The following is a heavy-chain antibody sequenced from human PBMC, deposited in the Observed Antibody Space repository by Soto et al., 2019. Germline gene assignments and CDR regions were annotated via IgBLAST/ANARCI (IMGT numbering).Heavy chain of an antibody. CDR3: ARGGGAALVKYGTDV. V-gene: IGHV3-74*01. D-gene: IGHD5-18*01. CDR2: INGDGSST. J-gene: IGHJ6*01. CDR1: GFTLSSYW. Sequence: EVQLVESGGGLVQPGGSLRLSCEASGFTLSSYWMHWVRQVPGKGLVWVSRINGDGSSTTYVDSVKGRFTISRDNAKNTLYLQMTSLRADDTAVYYCARGGGAALVKYGTDVW.